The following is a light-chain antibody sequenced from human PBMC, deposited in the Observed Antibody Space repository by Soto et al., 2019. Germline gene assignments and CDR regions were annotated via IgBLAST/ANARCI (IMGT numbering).Light chain of an antibody. CDR1: QSISSY. CDR2: AAS. Sequence: DIQMTQSPSSLSASVGDRVTITCRASQSISSYLNWYQQKPGKAPKLLIYAASSLQSGVTSRFSGSGSGTDFTLNISSLQPEDFATYYCQQSYSTPWYSFGQGTKLEIK. V-gene: IGKV1-39*01. J-gene: IGKJ2*03. CDR3: QQSYSTPWYS.